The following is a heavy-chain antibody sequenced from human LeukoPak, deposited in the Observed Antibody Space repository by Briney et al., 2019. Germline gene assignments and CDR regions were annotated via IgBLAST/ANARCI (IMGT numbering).Heavy chain of an antibody. Sequence: PGGSLRLSCAASGFTFSSYSMNWVRQAPGKGLEWVSSISSSSYIYYADSVKGRFTISRDNAKNSLYLQMNSLRAEDTAVYYCARDLVKGYGDAFDIWGQGTMVTVSS. J-gene: IGHJ3*02. CDR2: ISSSSYI. CDR3: ARDLVKGYGDAFDI. D-gene: IGHD5-18*01. CDR1: GFTFSSYS. V-gene: IGHV3-21*01.